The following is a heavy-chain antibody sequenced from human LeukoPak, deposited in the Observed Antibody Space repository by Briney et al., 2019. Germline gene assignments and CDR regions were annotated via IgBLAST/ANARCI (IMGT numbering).Heavy chain of an antibody. CDR1: GFTFSNYA. V-gene: IGHV3-30*04. D-gene: IGHD2-2*01. Sequence: GGSLRLSCAASGFTFSNYAMHWVRQPPGKGLEWVAVISYDGSKKYYADSVKGRFTISRDNSKNTLYLQMDSLRAEDTAVYYCARDIVVVPAPYSWFDPWGQGTLVTVSS. J-gene: IGHJ5*02. CDR3: ARDIVVVPAPYSWFDP. CDR2: ISYDGSKK.